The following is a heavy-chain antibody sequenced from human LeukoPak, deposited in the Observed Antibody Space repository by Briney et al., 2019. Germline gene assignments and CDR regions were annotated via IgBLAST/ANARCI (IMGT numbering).Heavy chain of an antibody. CDR3: ARASYSYDINGWVPFDY. J-gene: IGHJ4*02. Sequence: SETLSLTCTVSGNSISSGDNYWSWIRQPAGKGLEWIGRIYTSGSTNYNPSLKSRVTISGGTSKNQFSLRLSSVTAADTAVYYCARASYSYDINGWVPFDYWGQGTLVTVSS. CDR1: GNSISSGDNY. CDR2: IYTSGST. V-gene: IGHV4-61*02. D-gene: IGHD3-22*01.